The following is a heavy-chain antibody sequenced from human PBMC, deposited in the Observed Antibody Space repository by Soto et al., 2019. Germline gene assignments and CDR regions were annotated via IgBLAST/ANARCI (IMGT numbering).Heavy chain of an antibody. CDR3: AKDMKWGGMTTIHYFDS. Sequence: EVQLVESGGGLVQHGRSLRLSCVASGFTADDYAMHWVRQAPGKGLEWVSGISSNSDTIDYADSVKGRFTISRDNAKTSLFLQMNRLRPEDTALYYCAKDMKWGGMTTIHYFDSWGQGTLVTVSS. CDR1: GFTADDYA. D-gene: IGHD4-17*01. CDR2: ISSNSDTI. J-gene: IGHJ4*02. V-gene: IGHV3-9*02.